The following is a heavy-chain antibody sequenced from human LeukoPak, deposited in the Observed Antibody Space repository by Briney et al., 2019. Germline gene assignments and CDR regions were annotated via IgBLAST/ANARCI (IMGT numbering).Heavy chain of an antibody. Sequence: SETLSLTCTVSGYSISSGYYWGWIRQPPGKGLEWIGSMFHSGSTYYNPSLKSRVTMSVDTSKNQFSLKLSSMTAADTAVYYCARVRYNWNRDFDYWGQGTLVTVSS. CDR3: ARVRYNWNRDFDY. CDR1: GYSISSGYY. J-gene: IGHJ4*02. D-gene: IGHD1-20*01. V-gene: IGHV4-38-2*02. CDR2: MFHSGST.